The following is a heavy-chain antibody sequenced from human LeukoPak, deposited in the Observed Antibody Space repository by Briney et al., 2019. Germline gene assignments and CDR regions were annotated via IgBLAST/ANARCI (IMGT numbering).Heavy chain of an antibody. V-gene: IGHV1-18*01. D-gene: IGHD6-13*01. CDR1: GYTFTSYG. Sequence: ASVKVSCKASGYTFTSYGISWVRQAPGQGLEWMGWISAYNGNTNYAQKLQGRVTMTRNTSISTAYMELSSLRSEDTAVYYCARTGRSSLGLNVWGKGTTVTISS. CDR2: ISAYNGNT. J-gene: IGHJ6*04. CDR3: ARTGRSSLGLNV.